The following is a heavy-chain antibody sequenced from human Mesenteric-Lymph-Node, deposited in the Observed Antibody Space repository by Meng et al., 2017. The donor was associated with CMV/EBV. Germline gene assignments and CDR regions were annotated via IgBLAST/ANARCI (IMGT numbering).Heavy chain of an antibody. D-gene: IGHD3-3*01. J-gene: IGHJ6*02. CDR3: ARDGWGIPPYYDFWSGYYPYYYYYGMDV. Sequence: RQAPGQGLEWMGWISAYNGNTNYAQKLQGRVTMTTDTSTSTAYMELRSLRSDDTAVYYCARDGWGIPPYYDFWSGYYPYYYYYGMDVWGQGTTVTVSS. V-gene: IGHV1-18*01. CDR2: ISAYNGNT.